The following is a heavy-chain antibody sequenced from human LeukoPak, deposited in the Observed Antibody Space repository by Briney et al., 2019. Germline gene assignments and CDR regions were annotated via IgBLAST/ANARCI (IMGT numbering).Heavy chain of an antibody. CDR3: ARRMAASATGGRFQD. D-gene: IGHD6-25*01. J-gene: IGHJ1*01. CDR1: GFTFSSYA. Sequence: PGGSLRLSCAASGFTFSSYAMSWVRQAPGKGLEWVSAISGSGGSTYYADSVKGRFTISRDNAKNSVCLQMNSLRAEDTAVYYCARRMAASATGGRFQDWGQGSLVTVSS. CDR2: ISGSGGST. V-gene: IGHV3-23*01.